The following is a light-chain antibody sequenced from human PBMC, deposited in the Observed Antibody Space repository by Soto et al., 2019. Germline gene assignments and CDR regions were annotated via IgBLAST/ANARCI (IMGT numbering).Light chain of an antibody. CDR3: QQRNNWPLRIT. CDR1: ESVNYY. V-gene: IGKV3-11*01. Sequence: EFVLTQSPATLSLSPGERAILSCRARESVNYYLAWYQQKPGQAPRLLIYDASKRATGVPARFSGNGSGTDFTLTISSLEPEDVAVYYCQQRNNWPLRITFGGGTKVEIK. CDR2: DAS. J-gene: IGKJ4*01.